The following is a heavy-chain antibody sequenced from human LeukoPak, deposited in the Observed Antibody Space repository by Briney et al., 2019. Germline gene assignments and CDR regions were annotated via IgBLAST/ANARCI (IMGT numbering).Heavy chain of an antibody. D-gene: IGHD2-2*01. V-gene: IGHV1-69*13. J-gene: IGHJ4*02. CDR3: ARVDPKPYCSSTSCSDSFDY. CDR1: GGTFSSYA. CDR2: IIPIFGTA. Sequence: SVKVSCKASGGTFSSYAISWVRQAPGQGLEWMGGIIPIFGTANYAQKFQGRVTITADESTSTAYMELSSLRSEDTAAYYCARVDPKPYCSSTSCSDSFDYWGQGTLVTVSS.